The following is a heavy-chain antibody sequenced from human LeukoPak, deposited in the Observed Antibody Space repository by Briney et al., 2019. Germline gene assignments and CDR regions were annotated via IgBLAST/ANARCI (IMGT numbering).Heavy chain of an antibody. CDR1: EFTLSRNW. V-gene: IGHV3-74*01. D-gene: IGHD3-9*01. Sequence: PGGSLRLSFAPSEFTLSRNWMNWFAQAQGKGRGWSSRISSDGSSTTYADSVKGRFIISRDNAKNTLYLQMNSLRVEDTAVYYCVRESEYFDWLLDYWGQGTLVTVSS. CDR3: VRESEYFDWLLDY. J-gene: IGHJ4*02. CDR2: ISSDGSST.